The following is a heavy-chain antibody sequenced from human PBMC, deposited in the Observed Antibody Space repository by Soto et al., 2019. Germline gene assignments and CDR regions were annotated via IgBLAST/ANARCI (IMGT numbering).Heavy chain of an antibody. D-gene: IGHD3-22*01. CDR1: GFTFSSYA. CDR3: AKSYAYYYDSSGYYFDY. Sequence: VGSLRLSCAASGFTFSSYAMSWVRQAPGKGLEWVSAISGSGGSTYYADSVKGRFTISRDNSKNTLYLQMNSLRAEDTAVYYCAKSYAYYYDSSGYYFDYWGQGTLVTVSS. CDR2: ISGSGGST. J-gene: IGHJ4*02. V-gene: IGHV3-23*01.